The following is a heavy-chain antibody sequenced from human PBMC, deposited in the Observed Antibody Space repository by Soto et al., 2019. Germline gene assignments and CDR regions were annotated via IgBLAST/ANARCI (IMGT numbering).Heavy chain of an antibody. CDR3: ARSHYDFWSGYPPLGMDV. CDR2: IYSGGST. J-gene: IGHJ6*02. V-gene: IGHV3-53*01. CDR1: GFTVSSNY. Sequence: PGGSLRLSCAASGFTVSSNYMSWVRQAPGKGLEWVSVIYSGGSTYYADSVKGRFTISRDNSKNTLYLQMNSLRAEDTTVYYCARSHYDFWSGYPPLGMDVWGQGTTVTVSS. D-gene: IGHD3-3*01.